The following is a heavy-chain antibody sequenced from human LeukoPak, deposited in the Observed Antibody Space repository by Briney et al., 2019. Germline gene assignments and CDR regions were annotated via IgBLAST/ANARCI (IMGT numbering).Heavy chain of an antibody. CDR1: GDSISSGTYY. V-gene: IGHV4-61*02. CDR2: VYSSGNT. CDR3: ARGVGSSSSNWFDP. Sequence: PSQTLSLTCTVSGDSISSGTYYWSWIRQPAGKGLEWIGRVYSSGNTNYSPSLKSRVTISIDMSKNQFSLKLSSVTAADTAAYYCARGVGSSSSNWFDPWGQGTLVTVSS. D-gene: IGHD6-6*01. J-gene: IGHJ5*02.